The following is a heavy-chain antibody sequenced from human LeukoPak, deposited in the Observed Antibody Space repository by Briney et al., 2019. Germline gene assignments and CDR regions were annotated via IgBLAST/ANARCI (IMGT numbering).Heavy chain of an antibody. V-gene: IGHV3-33*01. J-gene: IGHJ4*02. CDR2: MWYDGSNT. Sequence: GGSLRLSCAASRFTFSSYGTHWVRQAPGKGLEWGAVMWYDGSNTYNADSVKGRFTISRDNSKNTLYLQMNSLRAEDTAVYYCARDLKAYYYDSSGSDYWGQGTLVTVYS. CDR3: ARDLKAYYYDSSGSDY. D-gene: IGHD3-22*01. CDR1: RFTFSSYG.